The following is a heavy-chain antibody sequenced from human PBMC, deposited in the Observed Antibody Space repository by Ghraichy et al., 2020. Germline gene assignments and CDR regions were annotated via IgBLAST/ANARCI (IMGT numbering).Heavy chain of an antibody. CDR1: GGSISSYY. CDR2: IYTSGST. V-gene: IGHV4-4*07. CDR3: AREWSRDIAAAGTGAFDI. Sequence: SETLSLTCTVSGGSISSYYWSWIRQPAGKGLEWIGRIYTSGSTNYNPSLKSRVTMSVDTSKNQFSLKLSSVTAADTAVYYCAREWSRDIAAAGTGAFDIWGQGTMVTVSS. D-gene: IGHD6-13*01. J-gene: IGHJ3*02.